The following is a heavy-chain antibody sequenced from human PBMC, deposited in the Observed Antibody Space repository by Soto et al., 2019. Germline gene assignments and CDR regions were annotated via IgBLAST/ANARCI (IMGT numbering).Heavy chain of an antibody. J-gene: IGHJ4*02. D-gene: IGHD5-18*01. CDR2: INAGNGNT. Sequence: QVQLVQSGAEVKKPGASVKVSCKASGYTFTSYAMHWVRQAPGQRLEWMGWINAGNGNTKYSQKFQGRVTITRDTPASTAYMELSSLRSEDTAVSSCARDPRHSYGYNWGQGTLVTVSS. CDR1: GYTFTSYA. CDR3: ARDPRHSYGYN. V-gene: IGHV1-3*01.